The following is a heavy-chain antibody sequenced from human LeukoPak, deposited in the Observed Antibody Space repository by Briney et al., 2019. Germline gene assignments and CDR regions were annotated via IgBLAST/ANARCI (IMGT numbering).Heavy chain of an antibody. CDR2: ISWDGGST. D-gene: IGHD3-10*01. CDR3: AKDGYGSGSYYPYYMDV. CDR1: GLTFDDYA. Sequence: GGSLRLSCAASGLTFDDYAMHWVRQAPGKGLEWVSLISWDGGSTYYADSVKGRFTISRDNSKNSLYLQMNSLRAEDTALYYCAKDGYGSGSYYPYYMDVWGKGTTVTVSS. J-gene: IGHJ6*03. V-gene: IGHV3-43D*03.